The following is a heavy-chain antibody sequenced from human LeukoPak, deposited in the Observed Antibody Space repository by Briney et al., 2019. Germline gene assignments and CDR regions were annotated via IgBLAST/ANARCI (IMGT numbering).Heavy chain of an antibody. J-gene: IGHJ6*02. CDR2: INHSGST. Sequence: GSLRLSCAASGFTFSNAWMSWIRQPPGKGLEWIGEINHSGSTNYNPSLKSRVTISVDTSKNQFSLKLSSVTAADTAVYYCARTPITIFGVVIMRYYGMDVWGQGTTVTVSS. CDR1: GFTFSNAW. D-gene: IGHD3-3*01. V-gene: IGHV4-34*01. CDR3: ARTPITIFGVVIMRYYGMDV.